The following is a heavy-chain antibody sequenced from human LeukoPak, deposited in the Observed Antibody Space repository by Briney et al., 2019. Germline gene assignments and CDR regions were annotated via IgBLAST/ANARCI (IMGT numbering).Heavy chain of an antibody. CDR2: IIPILGIA. V-gene: IGHV1-69*04. D-gene: IGHD4-17*01. Sequence: ASVKVSCKASGGTFSSYAISWVRQAPGQGLEWMGRIIPILGIANYAQKFQGRVTITADKSTSTAYMELSSLRSEDTAVYYCARTDDYGDSMYFDYWGQGTLVTVSS. CDR1: GGTFSSYA. J-gene: IGHJ4*02. CDR3: ARTDDYGDSMYFDY.